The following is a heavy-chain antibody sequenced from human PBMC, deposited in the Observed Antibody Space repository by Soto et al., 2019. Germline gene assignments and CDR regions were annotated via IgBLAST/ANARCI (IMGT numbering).Heavy chain of an antibody. J-gene: IGHJ6*02. D-gene: IGHD3-3*01. CDR1: GFTFSSYG. CDR3: ARAYYDFWSGYVDYYYGMDV. V-gene: IGHV3-33*01. Sequence: GGSLRLSCAASGFTFSSYGMHWVRQAPGKGLEWVAVIWYDGSNKYYADSVKGRFTISRDNSKNTLYLQMNSLRAEDTAVYYCARAYYDFWSGYVDYYYGMDVWGQGTTVTVSS. CDR2: IWYDGSNK.